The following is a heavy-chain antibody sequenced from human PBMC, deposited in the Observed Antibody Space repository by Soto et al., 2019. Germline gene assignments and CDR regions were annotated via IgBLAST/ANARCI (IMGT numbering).Heavy chain of an antibody. J-gene: IGHJ4*02. CDR3: ARDRGADAPIDF. CDR2: IWHDGLKK. V-gene: IGHV3-33*01. CDR1: RFTFSDYG. Sequence: QVQLVESGGGVVQPERSLRLSCVASRFTFSDYGMHWVRQAPGKGLEWVAVIWHDGLKKDYVDSVKGRFNVSRDNSKNTLYLQMNSLRVEDTATSDCARDRGADAPIDFWGQGTLVTVSS.